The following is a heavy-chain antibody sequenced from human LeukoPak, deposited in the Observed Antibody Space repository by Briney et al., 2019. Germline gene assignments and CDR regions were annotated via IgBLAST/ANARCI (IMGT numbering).Heavy chain of an antibody. CDR3: ARGHYGMDV. CDR1: GFTFSNSW. V-gene: IGHV3-7*05. J-gene: IGHJ6*02. Sequence: GGSLRLSCGASGFTFSNSWMSWVRQAPGKGLEWVANINQDGSEKYYVDSVEGRFTISRDNAKNSLYLQMNSLRAEDTAVYCCARGHYGMDVWGQGTTVTVSS. CDR2: INQDGSEK.